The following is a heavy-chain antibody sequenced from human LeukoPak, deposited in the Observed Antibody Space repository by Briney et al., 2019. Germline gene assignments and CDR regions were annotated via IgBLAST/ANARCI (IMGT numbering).Heavy chain of an antibody. CDR1: GYTFTSYD. CDR3: ATVRAGNWNFDL. J-gene: IGHJ2*01. V-gene: IGHV1-8*01. CDR2: MNPDSSYT. Sequence: ASVRVSCKASGYTFTSYDINWVRQATGQGLEWMGWMNPDSSYTGYAQKFQGRVTMTRNTSISTAYMELSSLRSEDTAVYYCATVRAGNWNFDLWGRGTLVTVSS.